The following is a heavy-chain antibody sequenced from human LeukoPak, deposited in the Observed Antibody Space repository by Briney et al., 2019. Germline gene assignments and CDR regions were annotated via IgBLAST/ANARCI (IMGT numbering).Heavy chain of an antibody. CDR1: GFTFSSYA. V-gene: IGHV3-30-3*01. D-gene: IGHD2-8*02. J-gene: IGHJ4*02. Sequence: PGRSLRLSCAASGFTFSSYAMHWVRQAPGKGLEWVAVISYDGSNKYYADSVKGRFTISRDNSKNTLHLQMNSLRAEDTAVYYCARDLTAGGYFDYWGQGTLVTVSS. CDR3: ARDLTAGGYFDY. CDR2: ISYDGSNK.